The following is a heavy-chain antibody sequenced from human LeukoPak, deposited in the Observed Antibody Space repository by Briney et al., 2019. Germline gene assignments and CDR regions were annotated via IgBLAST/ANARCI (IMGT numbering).Heavy chain of an antibody. CDR1: GFTFSSYA. Sequence: GGSLRLSCAASGFTFSSYAMSWVRQAPGKGLEWVSAISGSGGSTYYADSVKGRFTISRDNSKNTLYLQMNSLRAEDTAVYYCAKDLIRDYGDYLLYFDYWGQGTLVTVSS. CDR3: AKDLIRDYGDYLLYFDY. J-gene: IGHJ4*02. D-gene: IGHD4-17*01. CDR2: ISGSGGST. V-gene: IGHV3-23*01.